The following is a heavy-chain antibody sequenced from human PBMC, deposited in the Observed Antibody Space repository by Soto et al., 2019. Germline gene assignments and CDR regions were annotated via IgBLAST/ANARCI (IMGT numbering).Heavy chain of an antibody. V-gene: IGHV3-21*01. Sequence: GGSLRLCCVASGFMFTKSSMNWVRQAPGKGLGWVSSITSASDYSFYADSVKGRFTISRDNANHSLYLKMNSLRAEDTAVYSCERVGTGSSTPFDIWGQGTMVTVSS. D-gene: IGHD3-9*01. CDR3: ERVGTGSSTPFDI. J-gene: IGHJ3*02. CDR1: GFMFTKSS. CDR2: ITSASDYS.